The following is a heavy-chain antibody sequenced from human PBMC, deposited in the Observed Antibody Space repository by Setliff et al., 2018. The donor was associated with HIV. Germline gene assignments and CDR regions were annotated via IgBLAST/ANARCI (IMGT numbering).Heavy chain of an antibody. CDR1: GFTFSSYG. D-gene: IGHD7-27*01. J-gene: IGHJ6*03. Sequence: PGESLKISCVVSGFTFSSYGMHWVRQAPGKGLEWVAVIWYDGTNIYYADSVKDRFTISRDNSKNTLYLQMNSLRVEDTAVYYCVKDRSNWGSSTGYYYYYMDVWGKGTTVTVSS. V-gene: IGHV3-33*06. CDR2: IWYDGTNI. CDR3: VKDRSNWGSSTGYYYYYMDV.